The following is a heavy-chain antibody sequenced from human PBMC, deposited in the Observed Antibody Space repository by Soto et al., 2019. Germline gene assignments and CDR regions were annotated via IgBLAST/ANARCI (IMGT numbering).Heavy chain of an antibody. CDR3: AKGIDWNYVDY. D-gene: IGHD1-1*01. V-gene: IGHV3-23*01. CDR2: ISGSGGST. J-gene: IGHJ4*02. CDR1: GFTFSSYA. Sequence: GGSLRLSCAASGFTFSSYAMSWVRQAPGKGLEWVSGISGSGGSTDYTDSVKGRFTISRDNSKNTLYLQMNSLRAEDTAVYYCAKGIDWNYVDYWGQGTPVTVSS.